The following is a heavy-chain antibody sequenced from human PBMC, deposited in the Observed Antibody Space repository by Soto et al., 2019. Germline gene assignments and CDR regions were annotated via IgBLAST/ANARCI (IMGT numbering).Heavy chain of an antibody. Sequence: QVQLVQSGAEVKKPGSSVKVSCKASGGTFSSYAIRWVRQAPGQGLEWMGGIIPIFGTATYAQKFQGRVTITADESTSTAYMELSSLRSEDTAVYYCARDRRQQLAWGDAFDIWGQGTMVTVSS. D-gene: IGHD6-13*01. CDR2: IIPIFGTA. V-gene: IGHV1-69*01. CDR3: ARDRRQQLAWGDAFDI. CDR1: GGTFSSYA. J-gene: IGHJ3*02.